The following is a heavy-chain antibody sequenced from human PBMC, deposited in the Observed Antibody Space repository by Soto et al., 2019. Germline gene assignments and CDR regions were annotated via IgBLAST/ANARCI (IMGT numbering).Heavy chain of an antibody. CDR3: ARKGRALGGAFDI. Sequence: QVQLVESGGGVVQPGGSLRLSCVASGFTFSSYAMHWVRQAPGKGLEWVAVISYDGSNKYYADSVKGRFTISRDNSKNTLYLQMNSLRAEDTAVYYCARKGRALGGAFDIWGRGTMVTVSS. J-gene: IGHJ3*02. D-gene: IGHD3-16*01. CDR1: GFTFSSYA. CDR2: ISYDGSNK. V-gene: IGHV3-30-3*01.